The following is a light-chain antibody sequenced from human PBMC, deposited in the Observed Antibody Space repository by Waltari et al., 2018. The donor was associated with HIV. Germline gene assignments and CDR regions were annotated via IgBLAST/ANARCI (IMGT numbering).Light chain of an antibody. J-gene: IGLJ1*01. CDR2: EVT. Sequence: QSALTQPPSASGSPGQSVTISCTGTSSDLINYNNVSWYQQYPGKAPKLIIFEVTKRPSGVPDRFSGSTSGDTASLTVSGLQAEDEADYYCSSYAGSDNPYVFGSGTKVTVL. CDR1: SSDLINYNN. V-gene: IGLV2-8*01. CDR3: SSYAGSDNPYV.